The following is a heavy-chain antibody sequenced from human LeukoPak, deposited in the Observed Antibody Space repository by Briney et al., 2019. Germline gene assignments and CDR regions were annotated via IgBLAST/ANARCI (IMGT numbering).Heavy chain of an antibody. CDR1: GYTFTSYD. J-gene: IGHJ6*03. CDR2: MNPNSGNT. V-gene: IGHV1-8*01. D-gene: IGHD2-15*01. Sequence: ASVKVSCKVSGYTFTSYDINWVRQATGQGLEWMGWMNPNSGNTGYAQKFQGRVTMTRNTSISTAYMELSSLRSEDTAVYYFARVTXGXGGSQDYYYYYMDVWGKGTTVTVSS. CDR3: ARVTXGXGGSQDYYYYYMDV.